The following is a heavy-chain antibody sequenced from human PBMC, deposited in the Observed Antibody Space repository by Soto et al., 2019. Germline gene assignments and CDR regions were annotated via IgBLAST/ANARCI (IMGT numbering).Heavy chain of an antibody. J-gene: IGHJ4*02. CDR1: GGTFNSYA. Sequence: QVQLVQSGAEVKKPGSSVKVSCKASGGTFNSYAISWVRQAPGQGLEWMGGIIPIFGTADYAQKFQGRVTITAVESTXXXPLXRXRXXXXXXALYYCASHXDXXXXYYRALDYWGQEPRVTVSS. V-gene: IGHV1-69*12. CDR2: IIPIFGTA. D-gene: IGHD3-22*01. CDR3: ASHXDXXXXYYRALDY.